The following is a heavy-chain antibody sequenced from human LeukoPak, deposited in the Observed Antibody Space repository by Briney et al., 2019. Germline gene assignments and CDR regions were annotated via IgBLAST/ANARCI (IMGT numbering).Heavy chain of an antibody. Sequence: SATLSLTCPVAGASTSSGGYYWTWIRQHPGKGLEWIGFIYDSGNTYYTPSLKCRFTISVDTSRSQFYLKLSAVTTGETADDFCARSLSYGSALDIWGQGTRDSVSS. CDR2: IYDSGNT. J-gene: IGHJ3*02. D-gene: IGHD5-18*01. V-gene: IGHV4-31*03. CDR1: GASTSSGGYY. CDR3: ARSLSYGSALDI.